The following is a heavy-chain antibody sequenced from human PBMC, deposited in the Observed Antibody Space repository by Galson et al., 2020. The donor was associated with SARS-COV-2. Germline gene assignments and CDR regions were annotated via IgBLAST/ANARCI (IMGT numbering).Heavy chain of an antibody. CDR2: ISHSGGT. CDR1: GTSLSRGSYS. Sequence: SETLSLTSAVSGTSLSRGSYSWNWIRQPPGKGLEWIGYISHSGGTYYNPSLKSRVTISGDGSKNQFSLRLSSVTAADPAVYYCARLHYGEEAPEGFDSWGPGARATVAS. CDR3: ARLHYGEEAPEGFDS. V-gene: IGHV4-30-2*01. D-gene: IGHD4-17*01. J-gene: IGHJ3*02.